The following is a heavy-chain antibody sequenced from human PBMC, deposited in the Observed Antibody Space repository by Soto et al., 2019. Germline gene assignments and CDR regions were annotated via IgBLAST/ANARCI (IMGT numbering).Heavy chain of an antibody. CDR2: IIPIFGIA. Sequence: ASVKVSCKASGGTFSSYAISWVRQAPGQGLEWMGGIIPIFGIANYAQKFQGRVTITADKSTSTAYMELSSLRSEDTAVYYCARQYSGSLRYFDYWGQGTLVTVSS. D-gene: IGHD1-26*01. J-gene: IGHJ4*02. V-gene: IGHV1-69*10. CDR1: GGTFSSYA. CDR3: ARQYSGSLRYFDY.